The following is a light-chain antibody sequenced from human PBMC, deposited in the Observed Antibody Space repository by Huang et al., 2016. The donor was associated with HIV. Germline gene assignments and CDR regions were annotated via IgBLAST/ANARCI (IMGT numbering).Light chain of an antibody. J-gene: IGKJ4*01. CDR1: QSVSTN. CDR3: QQYDNWPLT. V-gene: IGKV3-15*01. CDR2: GAS. Sequence: ERVMTQSPATVSLSPGERATLSCRASQSVSTNLAWYQQRPGQAHRLLIYGASNRATGIPARFSGGGSGADFTLTISRLQSEDFAVYYCQQYDNWPLTFGGGTKVQIK.